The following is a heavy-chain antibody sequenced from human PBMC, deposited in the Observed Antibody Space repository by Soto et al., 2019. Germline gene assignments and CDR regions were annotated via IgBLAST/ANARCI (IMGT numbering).Heavy chain of an antibody. J-gene: IGHJ6*02. CDR2: INHSGST. CDR3: ARVGLRFLEWLSYYYDGMDV. Sequence: SETLSLTCAVYGGSFSGYYWSWIRQPPGKGLEWIGEINHSGSTNYNPSLKSRVTISVDTSKNQFSLKLSSVTAADTAVYYCARVGLRFLEWLSYYYDGMDVWGQGTTVTVS. CDR1: GGSFSGYY. D-gene: IGHD3-3*01. V-gene: IGHV4-34*01.